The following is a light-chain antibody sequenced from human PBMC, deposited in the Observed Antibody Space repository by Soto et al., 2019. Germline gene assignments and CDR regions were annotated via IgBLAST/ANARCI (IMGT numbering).Light chain of an antibody. CDR2: ANN. J-gene: IGLJ7*01. CDR1: SSNIGTNT. V-gene: IGLV1-44*01. Sequence: QAVVTQPPSASATPGQRVTISCSGSSSNIGTNTVNWYQQVPGTAPKLLIYANNQRPSGVPDRFSGSKSGTSASLAISGLQSEDEADYYCAAWDDSLNGPVFGGGTQLTVL. CDR3: AAWDDSLNGPV.